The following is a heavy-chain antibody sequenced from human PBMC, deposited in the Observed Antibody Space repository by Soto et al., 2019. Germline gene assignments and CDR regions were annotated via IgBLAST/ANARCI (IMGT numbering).Heavy chain of an antibody. CDR2: IYYSGST. D-gene: IGHD2-2*02. J-gene: IGHJ6*02. CDR3: ARVGCSSTSCYTDGVYYYGMDV. CDR1: GGSISSGDYY. V-gene: IGHV4-30-4*01. Sequence: TLSLTCTVSGGSISSGDYYWSWIRQPPGKGLEWIGYIYYSGSTYYNPSLKSRVTISVDTSKNQFSLKLSSVTAADTAVYYCARVGCSSTSCYTDGVYYYGMDVWGQGTTVTVSS.